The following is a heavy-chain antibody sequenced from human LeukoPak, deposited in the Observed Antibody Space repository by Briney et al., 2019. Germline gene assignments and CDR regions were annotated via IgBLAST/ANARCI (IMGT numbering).Heavy chain of an antibody. V-gene: IGHV1-2*02. CDR2: INPNSGGT. D-gene: IGHD1-26*01. J-gene: IGHJ2*01. CDR1: GYTFTGYY. CDR3: ARVWEPDSWYFDL. Sequence: ASVKVSCKASGYTFTGYYMHWVRQAPGQGLEWMGWINPNSGGTNYAQKFQGRVTMARDTSISTAYMELSRLRSDDTAVYYCARVWEPDSWYFDLWGRGTLVTVSS.